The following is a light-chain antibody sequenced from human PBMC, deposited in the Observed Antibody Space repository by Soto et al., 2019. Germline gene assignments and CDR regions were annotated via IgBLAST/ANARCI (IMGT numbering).Light chain of an antibody. CDR3: HSRA. CDR2: DAS. V-gene: IGKV1-5*01. J-gene: IGKJ5*01. Sequence: DIQLTQTPSTLSASVVDEVTITCRASQTISRWLAWYQQNPGRAPKLLIYDASTLESGVPSRFSGSGSETEFTLTISRLQPDDFATYFCHSRAFGQGTRL. CDR1: QTISRW.